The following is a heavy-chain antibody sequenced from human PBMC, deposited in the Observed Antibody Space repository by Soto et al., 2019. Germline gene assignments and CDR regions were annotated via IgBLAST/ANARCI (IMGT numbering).Heavy chain of an antibody. CDR3: AKDRLAETGNVRFDP. Sequence: GGSLRLSCAASGFTFSSYSMNWVRQAPGKGLEWVSYISSSSSTIYYADSVKGRFTISRDNAKNSLYLQMNSLRAEDTAVYYCAKDRLAETGNVRFDPWGQGTLVTVSS. J-gene: IGHJ5*02. D-gene: IGHD3-10*02. CDR1: GFTFSSYS. V-gene: IGHV3-48*01. CDR2: ISSSSSTI.